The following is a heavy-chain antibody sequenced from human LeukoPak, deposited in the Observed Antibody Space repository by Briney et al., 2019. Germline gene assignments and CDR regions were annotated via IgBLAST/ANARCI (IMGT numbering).Heavy chain of an antibody. CDR2: INHSGYT. Sequence: PSETLSLTCAVSGVSLDDYYWSWVRQTPGKGLEWIGEINHSGYTNDSPSLKSRVTLSIDTSRKQFSLNLRSVTVADAGIYYCTRMTTGHDYWGQETLVTVSS. D-gene: IGHD4-17*01. V-gene: IGHV4-34*01. CDR1: GVSLDDYY. CDR3: TRMTTGHDY. J-gene: IGHJ4*02.